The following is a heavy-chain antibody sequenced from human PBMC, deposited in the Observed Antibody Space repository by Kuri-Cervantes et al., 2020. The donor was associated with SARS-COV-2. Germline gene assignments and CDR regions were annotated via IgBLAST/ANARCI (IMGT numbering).Heavy chain of an antibody. CDR2: IIPILGIA. Sequence: SVKVSCKASGYTFTSYAMHWVRQAPGQRLEWMGGIIPILGIANYAQKFQGRVTITADKSTSTAYMELSSLRSEDTAVYYCATSDYDYVWGSYRYGYFDYWGQGTLVTVSS. CDR1: GYTFTSYA. D-gene: IGHD3-16*02. V-gene: IGHV1-69*10. CDR3: ATSDYDYVWGSYRYGYFDY. J-gene: IGHJ4*02.